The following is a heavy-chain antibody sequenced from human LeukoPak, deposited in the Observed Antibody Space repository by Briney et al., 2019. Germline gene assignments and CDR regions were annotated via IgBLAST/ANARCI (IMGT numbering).Heavy chain of an antibody. Sequence: PGGSLRLSCAASGFTFSSYAMSWVRQAPGKGLEWVSAISGRGGSTYYADSVKGRFTISRDNSKNTLYLQMNSLRAEDTAVYYCAKTPLLIWFGELYTFDYWGQGTLVTVSS. CDR2: ISGRGGST. CDR3: AKTPLLIWFGELYTFDY. J-gene: IGHJ4*02. V-gene: IGHV3-23*01. CDR1: GFTFSSYA. D-gene: IGHD3-10*01.